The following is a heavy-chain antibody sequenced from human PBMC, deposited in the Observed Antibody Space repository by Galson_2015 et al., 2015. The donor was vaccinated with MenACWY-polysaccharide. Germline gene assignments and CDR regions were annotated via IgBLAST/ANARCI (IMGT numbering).Heavy chain of an antibody. CDR3: AKVLPASRRVLEH. V-gene: IGHV3-23*01. D-gene: IGHD2-15*01. Sequence: SLRLSCAASGFTFSIYTMHWVRQAPGKGLEWVSDISGSGTNTDYADSVKGRFTISRDNSKDSLYLQMNSLRAEDTAVYYCAKVLPASRRVLEHWGQGTVVTVSS. CDR1: GFTFSIYT. J-gene: IGHJ4*02. CDR2: ISGSGTNT.